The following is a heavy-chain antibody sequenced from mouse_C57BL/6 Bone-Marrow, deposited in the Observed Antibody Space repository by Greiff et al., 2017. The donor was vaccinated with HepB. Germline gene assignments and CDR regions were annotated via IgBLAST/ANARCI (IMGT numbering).Heavy chain of an antibody. Sequence: QVQLKESGAELVRPGTSVKVSCKASGYAFTNYLIEWVKQRPGQGLEWIGVINPGSGGTNYNEKFKGKATLTADKSSSTAYMQLSSLTSEDSAVYFCARRTPFVDAMDYWGQGTSVTVSS. CDR3: ARRTPFVDAMDY. J-gene: IGHJ4*01. CDR1: GYAFTNYL. CDR2: INPGSGGT. V-gene: IGHV1-54*01.